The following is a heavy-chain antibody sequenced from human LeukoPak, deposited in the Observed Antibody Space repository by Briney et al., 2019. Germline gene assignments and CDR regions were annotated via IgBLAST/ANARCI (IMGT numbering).Heavy chain of an antibody. CDR3: ARELVEWEQIYFDY. CDR1: GFTFSSYG. J-gene: IGHJ4*02. D-gene: IGHD1-26*01. CDR2: IWYDGGNK. Sequence: GGSLRLSCAASGFTFSSYGMHWVRQAPGKGLEWVAVIWYDGGNKYYADSVKGRFTISRDNSKNTLYLQMNSLRAEDTAVYYCARELVEWEQIYFDYWGQGTLVTVSS. V-gene: IGHV3-33*01.